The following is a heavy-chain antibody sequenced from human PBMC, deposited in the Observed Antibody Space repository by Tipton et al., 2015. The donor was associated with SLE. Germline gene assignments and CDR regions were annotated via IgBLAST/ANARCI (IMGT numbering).Heavy chain of an antibody. Sequence: LRLSCTVSTDSITNYYWSWIRQPPGKGLEWIGNIYHSGNTYYNPSLKSRVTISVDTSKNQFSLNLNSVTVADTAVYYCARLTTTFGVTYWGQGTLVTVSS. D-gene: IGHD3-3*01. J-gene: IGHJ4*02. V-gene: IGHV4-59*12. CDR2: IYHSGNT. CDR3: ARLTTTFGVTY. CDR1: TDSITNYY.